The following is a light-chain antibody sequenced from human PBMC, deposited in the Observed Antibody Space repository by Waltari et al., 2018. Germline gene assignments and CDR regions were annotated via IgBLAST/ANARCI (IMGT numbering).Light chain of an antibody. Sequence: DIVLTKSPAILSLSPGERASLSCRASQSVTNYLAWYQQKPGQAPSLLIYATSNRATGVPARFSGSGFGTDFTLTISSLEPEDFAVYYCQQRRDWPLTFGGGTKVEIK. J-gene: IGKJ4*01. V-gene: IGKV3-11*01. CDR3: QQRRDWPLT. CDR2: ATS. CDR1: QSVTNY.